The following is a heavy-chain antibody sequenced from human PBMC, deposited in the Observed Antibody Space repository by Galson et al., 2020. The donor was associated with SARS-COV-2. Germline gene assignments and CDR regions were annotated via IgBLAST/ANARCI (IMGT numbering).Heavy chain of an antibody. J-gene: IGHJ3*01. CDR3: VRGQPNYARAPESFDL. D-gene: IGHD3-10*02. CDR2: ITSAGDT. V-gene: IGHV3-13*01. Sequence: GESLKISCAASGFTFTNYDMHWVRQTAGKGLEWVSGITSAGDTYYPDSVRGRFTISRENARNSLSLQMSSLRAGDTAVYYCVRGQPNYARAPESFDLWGQGTMVTVSS. CDR1: GFTFTNYD.